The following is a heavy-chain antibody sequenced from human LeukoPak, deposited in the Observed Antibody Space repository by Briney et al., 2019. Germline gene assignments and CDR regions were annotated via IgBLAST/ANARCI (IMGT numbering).Heavy chain of an antibody. Sequence: PGGSLRLSCAASGFTFSSFAVHWVRQAPGKGLEYVSSINTKGNRPFYANSVKGRFTVSRDNSKNMVYLQMGSLRAEDMAVYYCARDPGRAGTTEWYYFDSWGQGTLVTVSS. V-gene: IGHV3-64*01. CDR1: GFTFSSFA. CDR3: ARDPGRAGTTEWYYFDS. D-gene: IGHD3-3*01. CDR2: INTKGNRP. J-gene: IGHJ4*02.